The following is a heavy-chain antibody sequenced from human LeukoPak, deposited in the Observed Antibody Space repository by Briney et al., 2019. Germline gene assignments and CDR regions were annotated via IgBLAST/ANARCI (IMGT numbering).Heavy chain of an antibody. J-gene: IGHJ4*02. CDR1: GGSFSGYY. CDR3: ARLLTKPGGGRVFVRKLGGYFDY. D-gene: IGHD2-15*01. V-gene: IGHV4-34*01. CDR2: INHSGST. Sequence: PSETLSLTCAVYGGSFSGYYWSWIRQPPGKGLEWIGEINHSGSTNYNPSLKSRVTISVDTSKNQFSLKLSSVTAADTAVYYCARLLTKPGGGRVFVRKLGGYFDYWGQGTLVTVSS.